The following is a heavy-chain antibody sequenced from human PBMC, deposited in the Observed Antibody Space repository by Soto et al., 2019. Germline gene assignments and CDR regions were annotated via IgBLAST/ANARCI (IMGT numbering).Heavy chain of an antibody. Sequence: SGPTLVNPTQTLTLTCTFSGFSLSTSGVGVGWIRQPPGKALEWLALIYWNDDKRYSPSLKSRLTITKDTSKNQVVLTMTNVDPVDTATYYCAHQLLLYDYWSDRYFDYWGQGTLVTVSS. V-gene: IGHV2-5*01. CDR2: IYWNDDK. J-gene: IGHJ4*02. D-gene: IGHD3-16*01. CDR1: GFSLSTSGVG. CDR3: AHQLLLYDYWSDRYFDY.